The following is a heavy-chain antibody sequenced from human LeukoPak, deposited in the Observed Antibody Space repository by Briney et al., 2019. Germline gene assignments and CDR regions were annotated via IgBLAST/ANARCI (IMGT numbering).Heavy chain of an antibody. CDR2: IYPGDSET. D-gene: IGHD1-26*01. CDR1: GYSFTTHW. J-gene: IGHJ4*02. Sequence: GESLKISCKAYGYSFTTHWIGWVRQMPGKGLECMGIIYPGDSETRYSPSFQGQVTISADKSITTAYLKWSSLKASDTAIYYCARHDGGSSHFDNWGQGTLVTVSS. V-gene: IGHV5-51*01. CDR3: ARHDGGSSHFDN.